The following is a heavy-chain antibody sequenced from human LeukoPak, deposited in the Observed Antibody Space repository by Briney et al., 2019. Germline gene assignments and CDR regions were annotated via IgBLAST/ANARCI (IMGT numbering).Heavy chain of an antibody. CDR2: IDPSDSYT. CDR1: GYSFTSYW. Sequence: GESLKISCKGSGYSFTSYWISWVRQMPGKGPEWMGRIDPSDSYTNYSPSFQGHVTISADKSISTAYLQWSSLKASDTAMYYCARHGVYSGYDPIWGLAAANYWGQGTLVTVSS. V-gene: IGHV5-10-1*01. J-gene: IGHJ4*02. CDR3: ARHGVYSGYDPIWGLAAANY. D-gene: IGHD5-12*01.